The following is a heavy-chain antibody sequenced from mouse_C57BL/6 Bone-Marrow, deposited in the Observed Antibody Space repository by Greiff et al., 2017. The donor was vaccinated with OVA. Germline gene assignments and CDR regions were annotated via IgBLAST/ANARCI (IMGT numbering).Heavy chain of an antibody. CDR2: ISSGGSYT. Sequence: EVQLVESGGDLVKPGGSLKLSCAASGFTFSSYGMSWVRQTPDKRLEWVATISSGGSYTYYPDSVKGRFTISRDNAKNSLYLQMSSLKSEDTAMYYCAGLRSLFAYWGQGTLVTVSA. CDR1: GFTFSSYG. CDR3: AGLRSLFAY. D-gene: IGHD1-1*01. V-gene: IGHV5-6*01. J-gene: IGHJ3*01.